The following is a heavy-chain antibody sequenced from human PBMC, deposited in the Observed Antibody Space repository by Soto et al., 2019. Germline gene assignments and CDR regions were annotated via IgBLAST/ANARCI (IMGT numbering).Heavy chain of an antibody. Sequence: SETLSLTCSVSGGSLSSSTYYWGWIRQPPGKGLEWIANINYSGSTYYNPSLKSRVSISVDTSRNQFSLRLSSVTAADTAIYYCARWEDFWSPSRLKRWFDPWGQGTLVTVSS. CDR3: ARWEDFWSPSRLKRWFDP. CDR2: INYSGST. CDR1: GGSLSSSTYY. J-gene: IGHJ5*02. D-gene: IGHD3-3*01. V-gene: IGHV4-39*01.